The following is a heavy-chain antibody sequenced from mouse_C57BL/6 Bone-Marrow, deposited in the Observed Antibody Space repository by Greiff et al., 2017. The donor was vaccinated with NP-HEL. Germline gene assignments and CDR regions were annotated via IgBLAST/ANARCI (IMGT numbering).Heavy chain of an antibody. CDR3: TTSLIYYDYDGFAY. J-gene: IGHJ3*01. Sequence: EVKLQQSGAELVRPGASVKLSCTASGFNIKDDYMHWVKQRPEQGLEWIGWIDPENGDTEYASKFQGKATITADTSSNTAYLQLSSLTSEDTAVYYCTTSLIYYDYDGFAYWGQGTLVTVSA. CDR1: GFNIKDDY. V-gene: IGHV14-4*01. D-gene: IGHD2-4*01. CDR2: IDPENGDT.